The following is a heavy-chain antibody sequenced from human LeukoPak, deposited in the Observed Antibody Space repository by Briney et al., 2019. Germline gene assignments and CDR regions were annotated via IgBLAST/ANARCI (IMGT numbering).Heavy chain of an antibody. CDR2: ISYDGSNK. CDR3: ARAIGIAAAGVLDY. V-gene: IGHV3-30*04. Sequence: GRSLRLSCAASGFTFSSYAMHWVRQAPGKGLEWVAVISYDGSNKYYADSVKGRFTISRDNSKNTLYLQMNSLRAEDTAVYYRARAIGIAAAGVLDYWGQGTLVTVSS. D-gene: IGHD6-13*01. CDR1: GFTFSSYA. J-gene: IGHJ4*02.